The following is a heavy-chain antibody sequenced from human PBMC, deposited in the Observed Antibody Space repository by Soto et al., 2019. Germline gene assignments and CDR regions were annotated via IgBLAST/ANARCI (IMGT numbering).Heavy chain of an antibody. CDR3: ARDRRPRAALPAEYFQH. J-gene: IGHJ1*01. CDR2: IYHSGST. CDR1: GGSISSGGYS. V-gene: IGHV4-30-2*01. D-gene: IGHD6-6*01. Sequence: QLQLQESGSGLVKPSQTLSLTCAVSGGSISSGGYSWSWIRQPPGKGLEWIGYIYHSGSTYYNPSLKSRVTISVDRSKNQFSLKLSSVTAADTAVYYCARDRRPRAALPAEYFQHWGQGTLVTVSS.